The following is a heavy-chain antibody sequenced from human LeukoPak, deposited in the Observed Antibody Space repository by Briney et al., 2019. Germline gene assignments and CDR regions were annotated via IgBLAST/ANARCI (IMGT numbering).Heavy chain of an antibody. J-gene: IGHJ4*02. CDR2: IYYSGST. CDR3: ARDPGDT. CDR1: GGSISSSSYY. Sequence: SETLSLTCTVSGGSISSSSYYWGWIRQPPGKGLEWIGSIYYSGSTYYNPSLKSRVTISVDTSKNQFSLKLSSVTAADTAVYYCARDPGDTWGQGTLVTVSS. V-gene: IGHV4-39*02.